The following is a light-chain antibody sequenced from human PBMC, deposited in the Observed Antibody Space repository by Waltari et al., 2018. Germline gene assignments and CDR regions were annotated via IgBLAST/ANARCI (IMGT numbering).Light chain of an antibody. J-gene: IGLJ2*01. CDR2: EVT. Sequence: QSALTQPAPVSGSPGQSITIPCPGASSDLGSYSLVSCYQQHPGKAPKVMIYEVTKRPSGVSDRFSGSRSGNTASLTISGLQPEDEADYYCCSYAGSGTLDVVFGGGTKLTVL. CDR1: SSDLGSYSL. CDR3: CSYAGSGTLDVV. V-gene: IGLV2-23*02.